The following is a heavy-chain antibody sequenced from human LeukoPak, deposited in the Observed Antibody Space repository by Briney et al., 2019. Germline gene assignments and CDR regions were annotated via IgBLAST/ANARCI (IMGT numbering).Heavy chain of an antibody. J-gene: IGHJ4*02. CDR1: GGSISSSSYY. Sequence: SETLSLTCTVSGGSISSSSYYWGWIRQPPGNGLEWIGSIYYSGSTYYNPSLKSRVTISVDTSKNQFSLKLSSVTAADTAVYYCASDLQTYFDYWGQGTLVTVSS. V-gene: IGHV4-39*07. CDR2: IYYSGST. CDR3: ASDLQTYFDY.